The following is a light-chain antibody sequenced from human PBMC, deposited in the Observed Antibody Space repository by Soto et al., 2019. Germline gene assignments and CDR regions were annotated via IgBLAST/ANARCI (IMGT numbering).Light chain of an antibody. V-gene: IGKV3-20*01. CDR1: QSVRNN. J-gene: IGKJ1*01. CDR3: QQYSSLWT. CDR2: GAS. Sequence: EIVLTQSPGTLSLSPGERVTLSCRASQSVRNNLAWYQQKPGQAPRLLIYGASSRATGIPDRFSGSGSGTDFTLSISRLEPEDFAVYYCQQYSSLWTFGQGTKVDIK.